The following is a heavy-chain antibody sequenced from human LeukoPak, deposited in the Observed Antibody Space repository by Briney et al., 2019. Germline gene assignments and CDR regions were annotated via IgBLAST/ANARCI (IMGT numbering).Heavy chain of an antibody. CDR3: AKDPPHGSSWSGYYYYGMDV. CDR1: GFTFSSYA. D-gene: IGHD6-13*01. J-gene: IGHJ6*02. Sequence: GGSLRLSCAASGFTFSSYAMSWVRQAPGKGLEWVSAISGSGGSTYYADSVKGRFTISRDNSKNTLYLQMNSLRAEDTAVYYCAKDPPHGSSWSGYYYYGMDVWGQGTTVTVSS. V-gene: IGHV3-23*01. CDR2: ISGSGGST.